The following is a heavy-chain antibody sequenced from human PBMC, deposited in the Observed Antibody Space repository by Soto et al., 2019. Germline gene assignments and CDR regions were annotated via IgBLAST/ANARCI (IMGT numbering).Heavy chain of an antibody. CDR2: IIPIFGTA. D-gene: IGHD4-17*01. J-gene: IGHJ6*02. CDR3: ARDSDYGDYYYYGMDV. Sequence: SVKVSCKASGGTFSSYAISWLRQSAGQGLEWMGGIIPIFGTANYAQKFQGRVTITADESTSTAYMELSSLRSEDTAVYYCARDSDYGDYYYYGMDVWGQGTTVTVSS. V-gene: IGHV1-69*13. CDR1: GGTFSSYA.